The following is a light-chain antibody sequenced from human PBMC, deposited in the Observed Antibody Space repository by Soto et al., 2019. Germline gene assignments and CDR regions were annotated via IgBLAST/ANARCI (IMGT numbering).Light chain of an antibody. CDR1: QSISSY. V-gene: IGKV1-39*01. CDR3: QQSYSTPRT. Sequence: DIQMTQSPSSLSASVGDRVTITCRASQSISSYLNWYQQKPGKAPKLLIYAASSLQSGVPSRFSGSRSGTDFTLTISSLHPEEFATYYCQQSYSTPRTFGQGTKVEIK. J-gene: IGKJ1*01. CDR2: AAS.